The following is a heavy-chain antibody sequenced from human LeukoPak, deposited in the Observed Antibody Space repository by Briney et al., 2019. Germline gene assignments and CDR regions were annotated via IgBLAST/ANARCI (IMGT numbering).Heavy chain of an antibody. D-gene: IGHD4-17*01. V-gene: IGHV3-21*01. Sequence: GGSLRLSCAASGFTFSSYSMNWVRQAPGKGLEWVSSISSSSSYIYYADSVKGRFTISRDNAKNSLYLQMNSLRAEDTAVYYCAREYGLRNAFDIWGQGTIVTVSS. CDR1: GFTFSSYS. CDR3: AREYGLRNAFDI. CDR2: ISSSSSYI. J-gene: IGHJ3*02.